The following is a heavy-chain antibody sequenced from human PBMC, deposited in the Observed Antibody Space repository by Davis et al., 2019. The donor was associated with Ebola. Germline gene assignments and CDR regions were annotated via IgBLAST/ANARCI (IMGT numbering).Heavy chain of an antibody. CDR1: GFTFSSYS. Sequence: GESLKISCAASGFTFSSYSMNWVRQAPGKGLEWVSSISSSSSYIYYADSVKGRFTISRDNAKNSLYLQMNSLRAEDTAVYYCARDMFGLWFDPWGQGTLVTVSS. D-gene: IGHD3/OR15-3a*01. CDR2: ISSSSSYI. CDR3: ARDMFGLWFDP. J-gene: IGHJ5*02. V-gene: IGHV3-21*01.